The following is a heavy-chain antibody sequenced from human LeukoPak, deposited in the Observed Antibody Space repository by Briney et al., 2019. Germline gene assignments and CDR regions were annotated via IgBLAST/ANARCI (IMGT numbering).Heavy chain of an antibody. D-gene: IGHD5-12*01. CDR1: GHTFTSYY. CDR3: ARGVATGGSFDY. Sequence: ASVKVSCKASGHTFTSYYMHWVRQAPGQGLEWMGIINPSGGSTSYAQKFQGRVTMTRDTSTSTVYMELSRLRSEDTAVYYCARGVATGGSFDYWGQGTLVTVSS. V-gene: IGHV1-46*01. CDR2: INPSGGST. J-gene: IGHJ4*02.